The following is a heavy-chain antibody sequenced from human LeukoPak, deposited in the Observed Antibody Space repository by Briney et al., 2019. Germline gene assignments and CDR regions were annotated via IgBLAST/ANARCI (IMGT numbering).Heavy chain of an antibody. V-gene: IGHV1-2*02. D-gene: IGHD3-10*01. CDR1: GYTFTGYY. Sequence: ASVKVSCKASGYTFTGYYMHWVRQAPGPGLEWMGWINPNSGGTNYAQKFQGRVTMTRDTSISTAYMELSRLRSDDTAVYYCARDGVHYHGRFDPWGQGTLVTVSS. CDR2: INPNSGGT. CDR3: ARDGVHYHGRFDP. J-gene: IGHJ5*02.